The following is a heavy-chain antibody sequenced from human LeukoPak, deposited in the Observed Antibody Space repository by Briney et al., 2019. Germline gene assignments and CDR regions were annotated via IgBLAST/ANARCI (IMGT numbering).Heavy chain of an antibody. CDR1: GYTFTSYG. CDR2: ISAYNGNT. V-gene: IGHV1-18*01. Sequence: ASVKVSCKASGYTFTSYGISWVRQAPGQGLEWMGWISAYNGNTNYAQKFQGRVTMTRDTSTSTVYMELTSLRSEDTAVYYCARAAGDTYGYRYYFDYWGQGTLVAVSS. CDR3: ARAAGDTYGYRYYFDY. D-gene: IGHD5-18*01. J-gene: IGHJ4*02.